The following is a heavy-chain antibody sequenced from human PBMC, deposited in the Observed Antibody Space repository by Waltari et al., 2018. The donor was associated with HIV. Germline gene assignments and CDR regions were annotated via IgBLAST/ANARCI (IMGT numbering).Heavy chain of an antibody. D-gene: IGHD2-2*02. Sequence: ELQLVESGGGLVQPGGYLRLSCAASGLTLRTFWMSWVRPAPGKGLEWLANIKQDGSEKYYVDSVKGRFTISRDNAKNSLYLQMNSLRAEDTAVDYCASPSIRAGMDVWGQGTTVTVSS. V-gene: IGHV3-7*01. J-gene: IGHJ6*02. CDR2: IKQDGSEK. CDR3: ASPSIRAGMDV. CDR1: GLTLRTFW.